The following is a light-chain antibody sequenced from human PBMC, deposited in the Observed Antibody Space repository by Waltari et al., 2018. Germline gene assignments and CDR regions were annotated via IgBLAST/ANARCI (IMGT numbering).Light chain of an antibody. CDR2: WAS. CDR1: QSVLYSSNNKKY. CDR3: QQYYSTPQT. Sequence: DIVMTQSPDSLAVSMGDRAPINCKSRQSVLYSSNNKKYLAWYQQKPGQPPKLPMYWASTREAGVPDRFSGSGSGTDFTLTISSLQAEDVAVYYCQQYYSTPQTFGQGTKLEIK. J-gene: IGKJ2*01. V-gene: IGKV4-1*01.